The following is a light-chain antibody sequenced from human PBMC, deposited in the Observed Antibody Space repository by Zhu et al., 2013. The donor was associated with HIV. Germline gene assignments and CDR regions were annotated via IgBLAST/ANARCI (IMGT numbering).Light chain of an antibody. CDR1: QDISNY. CDR3: QQYDNVPIT. Sequence: GDRVTITCQASQDISNYLNWYQQKPGKAPNLLISDSSNLETGVPSRFSGSGSGTDFTFTINSLQPEDIGTYYCQQYDNVPITFGQGTRLEIK. V-gene: IGKV1-33*01. J-gene: IGKJ5*01. CDR2: DSS.